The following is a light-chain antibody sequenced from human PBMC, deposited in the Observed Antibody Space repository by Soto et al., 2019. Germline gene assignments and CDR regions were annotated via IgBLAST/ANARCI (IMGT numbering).Light chain of an antibody. CDR1: SGDIGSYNR. CDR2: DVN. V-gene: IGLV2-11*01. J-gene: IGLJ2*01. CDR3: CSYEGTYSFRV. Sequence: QSALTQPASVSGSPGQSITISCTGTSGDIGSYNRVSWYQQHPGKAPKLIIYDVNKRPSGVPDRFSGSKSGNTASLTISGLQAEDEGDYFCCSYEGTYSFRVFGGGTKVTVL.